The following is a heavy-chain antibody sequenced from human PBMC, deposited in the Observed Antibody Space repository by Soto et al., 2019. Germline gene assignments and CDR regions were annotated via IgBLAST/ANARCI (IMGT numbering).Heavy chain of an antibody. Sequence: ASVKVSCKASGGTFSSYTISWVRQAPGQGLEWMGRIIPILGIANYAQKFQGRVTITADKSTSTAYMELSSLRSEDTAVYYCASRAGRDGYNFYRYYYYYYGMDVWGQGTTVTVSS. J-gene: IGHJ6*02. V-gene: IGHV1-69*02. CDR2: IIPILGIA. CDR1: GGTFSSYT. CDR3: ASRAGRDGYNFYRYYYYYYGMDV. D-gene: IGHD5-12*01.